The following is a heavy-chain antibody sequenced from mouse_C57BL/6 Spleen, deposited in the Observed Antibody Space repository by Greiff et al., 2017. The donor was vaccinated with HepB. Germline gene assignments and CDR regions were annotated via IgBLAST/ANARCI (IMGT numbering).Heavy chain of an antibody. Sequence: VQLQQPGAELVKPGASVKLSCKASGYTFTSYWMHWVKQRPGQGLEWIGMIHPNSGSTNYNEKFKSKATLTVDKSSSTAYMQLSSLTSEDSAVYYCARSPLYGSSPYFDYWGQGTTLTVSS. D-gene: IGHD1-1*01. CDR2: IHPNSGST. CDR1: GYTFTSYW. J-gene: IGHJ2*01. V-gene: IGHV1-64*01. CDR3: ARSPLYGSSPYFDY.